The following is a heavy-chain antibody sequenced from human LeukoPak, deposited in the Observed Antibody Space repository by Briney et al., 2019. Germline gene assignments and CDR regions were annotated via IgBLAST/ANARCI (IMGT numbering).Heavy chain of an antibody. J-gene: IGHJ4*02. V-gene: IGHV1-18*01. CDR1: GYTFTNYH. Sequence: ASVKVPCKASGYTFTNYHISWVRQAPGQGLEWMGWISSYNGNTNYAPKFQGRVTMTTDTSTSTAYMELRSLRSDDTAVYYCARAWGEDIAARPYYFDYWGQGTLVTVSS. CDR2: ISSYNGNT. D-gene: IGHD6-6*01. CDR3: ARAWGEDIAARPYYFDY.